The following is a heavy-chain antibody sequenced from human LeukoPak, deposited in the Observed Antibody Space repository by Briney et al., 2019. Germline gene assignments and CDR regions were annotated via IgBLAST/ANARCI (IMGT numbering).Heavy chain of an antibody. CDR2: INPSGGST. V-gene: IGHV1-46*01. Sequence: GASVKVSCKATGYRFTGNLMHWVRQAPGQGLEWMGIINPSGGSTSYAQKFQGRVTMTRDTSTSTVYMELSSLRSEDTAVYYCARRQFGSYHYFDYWGQGTLVTVSS. J-gene: IGHJ4*02. CDR1: GYRFTGNL. D-gene: IGHD3-10*01. CDR3: ARRQFGSYHYFDY.